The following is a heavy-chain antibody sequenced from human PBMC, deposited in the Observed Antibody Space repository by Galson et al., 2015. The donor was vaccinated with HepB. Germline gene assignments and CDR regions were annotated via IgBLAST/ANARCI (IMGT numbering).Heavy chain of an antibody. V-gene: IGHV3-23*01. CDR3: AKAHGYDFPGSRGSQFDY. CDR1: GFTFSSSA. Sequence: SLRLSCAGSGFTFSSSAMTWVRQAPGKGLEWVSSISGSAGTTYYADSVKGRFSVSRDNSKNTLDLHMNSLRAEDTAVYYCAKAHGYDFPGSRGSQFDYRGHGTLVTVSS. CDR2: ISGSAGTT. D-gene: IGHD3-3*01. J-gene: IGHJ4*01.